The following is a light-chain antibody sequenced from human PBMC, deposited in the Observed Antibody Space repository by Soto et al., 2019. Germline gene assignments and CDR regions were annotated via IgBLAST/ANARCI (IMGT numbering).Light chain of an antibody. Sequence: DIVMTQSPDSLAVSLGERATINCKSSQSVLYSSNNKNYLAWYQQKPGQPPKLLIYWASTRESGVPDRFSGSGSETDFTLTISSLPAEDVAVYYCQQYYSTPYTFGQGTKLEIK. CDR2: WAS. CDR3: QQYYSTPYT. J-gene: IGKJ2*01. V-gene: IGKV4-1*01. CDR1: QSVLYSSNNKNY.